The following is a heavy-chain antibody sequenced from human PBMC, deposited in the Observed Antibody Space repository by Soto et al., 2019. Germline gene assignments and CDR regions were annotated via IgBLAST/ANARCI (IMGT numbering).Heavy chain of an antibody. J-gene: IGHJ3*02. D-gene: IGHD1-20*01. Sequence: GASVKVSCKASGYTFTGYYMHWVRQAPGQGLEWMGWINPNSGGTNYAQKFQGWVTMTRDTSISTAYMELSRLRSDDTAVYYCARERVYNWNDFVSGVFDIWGQGTMVTVSS. V-gene: IGHV1-2*04. CDR3: ARERVYNWNDFVSGVFDI. CDR1: GYTFTGYY. CDR2: INPNSGGT.